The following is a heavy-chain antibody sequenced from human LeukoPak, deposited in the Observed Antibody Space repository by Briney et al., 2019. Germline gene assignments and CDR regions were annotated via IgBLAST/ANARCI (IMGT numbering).Heavy chain of an antibody. CDR2: IIPILGIA. CDR1: GGTFSSYA. V-gene: IGHV1-69*04. D-gene: IGHD2-15*01. CDR3: ASSWAVVVAATPQKHYYGMDV. Sequence: SVKVSCKASGGTFSSYAISWVRQAPGQGLEWMGRIIPILGIANYAQKFQGRVTITADKSTSTAYMELSSLRSEDTAVYYCASSWAVVVAATPQKHYYGMDVWGQGTTVTVSS. J-gene: IGHJ6*02.